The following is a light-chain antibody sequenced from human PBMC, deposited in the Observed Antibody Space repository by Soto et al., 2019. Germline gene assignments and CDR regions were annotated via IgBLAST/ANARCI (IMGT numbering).Light chain of an antibody. Sequence: DVRMTQSPSSLSASVGDTITITCRASRPINTYLNWFKQNPGEPPRLLIYGASTLHDGVPSRFSGSGSGADFTLTISGLQPEDFASYHCQQTYSDISFGGGTKV. J-gene: IGKJ4*01. V-gene: IGKV1-39*01. CDR1: RPINTY. CDR2: GAS. CDR3: QQTYSDIS.